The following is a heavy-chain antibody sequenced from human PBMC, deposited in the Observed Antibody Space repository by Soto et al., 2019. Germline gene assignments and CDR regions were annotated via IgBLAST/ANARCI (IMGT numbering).Heavy chain of an antibody. CDR3: VKDRAPRDGYKTQPGS. D-gene: IGHD5-12*01. Sequence: WGSLRLSCSASGFTFSIYAMHWVRQAPGKGLEYVSAVSTNGGTSYYADSVKGRFTISRDNSRNTLYLQMNSLRPEDTSVYYCVKDRAPRDGYKTQPGSWGLRTLVTVSS. CDR2: VSTNGGTS. V-gene: IGHV3-64D*06. J-gene: IGHJ5*02. CDR1: GFTFSIYA.